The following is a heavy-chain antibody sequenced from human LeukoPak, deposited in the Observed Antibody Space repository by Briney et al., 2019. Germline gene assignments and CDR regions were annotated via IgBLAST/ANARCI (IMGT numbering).Heavy chain of an antibody. D-gene: IGHD3-10*01. CDR3: AKDSQVYGSGSYSYYYYYMDV. J-gene: IGHJ6*03. Sequence: GGSLRLSCAASGFTFDDYAMYWVRQAPGRGLEGVSLISWDGYYTYYADSVKGRFTVSRDNSKNSLYLQMNSLRAEDTALYYCAKDSQVYGSGSYSYYYYYMDVWGKGTTVTVSS. V-gene: IGHV3-43D*03. CDR2: ISWDGYYT. CDR1: GFTFDDYA.